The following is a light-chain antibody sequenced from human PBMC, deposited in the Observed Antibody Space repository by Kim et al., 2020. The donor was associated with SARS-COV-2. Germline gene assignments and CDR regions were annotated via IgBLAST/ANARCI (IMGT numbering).Light chain of an antibody. Sequence: QSALTQPACVSGSPGQSITISCTGTSSDIGGYNYVSWYQQHPGKAPELMIYAVSKRLSGVSNRFSGSKSGNTASLTISGLQAEDEADYYCISYTTTTTWVFGGGTQLTIL. J-gene: IGLJ3*02. CDR3: ISYTTTTTWV. CDR2: AVS. V-gene: IGLV2-14*03. CDR1: SSDIGGYNY.